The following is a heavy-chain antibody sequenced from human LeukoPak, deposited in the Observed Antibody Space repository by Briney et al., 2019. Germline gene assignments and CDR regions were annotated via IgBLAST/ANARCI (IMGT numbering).Heavy chain of an antibody. D-gene: IGHD2-21*02. V-gene: IGHV4-4*02. CDR1: GGSISSNNW. CDR3: ASERAYCGGDCYSNY. J-gene: IGHJ4*02. Sequence: SETLSLTCAVSGGSISSNNWWGWVRQPPGKGLEWIGEIYHSGSPNYNPSLKSRVTISVDKSRNHFSLNLSSVTASDTAMYYCASERAYCGGDCYSNYWGQGTLVTVSS. CDR2: IYHSGSP.